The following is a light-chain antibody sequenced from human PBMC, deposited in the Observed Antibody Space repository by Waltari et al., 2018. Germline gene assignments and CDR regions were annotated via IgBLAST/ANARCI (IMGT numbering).Light chain of an antibody. CDR2: QDS. CDR1: KLGDKY. Sequence: SYELTQPPSVSVSPGQTASITCSGDKLGDKYACWYQQKPGQSPVLVIYQDSKRPSGIPERFSGSNSGNTVTLTISGTQAMDEADYYGQAWDSSTFYVFGTGTKVTVL. V-gene: IGLV3-1*01. CDR3: QAWDSSTFYV. J-gene: IGLJ1*01.